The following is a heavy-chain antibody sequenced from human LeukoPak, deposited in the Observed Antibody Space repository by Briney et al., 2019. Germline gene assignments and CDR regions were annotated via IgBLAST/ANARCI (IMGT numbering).Heavy chain of an antibody. V-gene: IGHV4-34*01. CDR1: GGSLSGYY. D-gene: IGHD4-17*01. CDR2: INHSGST. J-gene: IGHJ4*02. CDR3: ARDSYTYGLDY. Sequence: SETLSLTCAVYGGSLSGYYWSWIRQPPGKGLEWIGEINHSGSTNYNPSLKSRVTISVDTSKNQFSLKLSSVTAADTAVYYCARDSYTYGLDYWGQGTLVTVSS.